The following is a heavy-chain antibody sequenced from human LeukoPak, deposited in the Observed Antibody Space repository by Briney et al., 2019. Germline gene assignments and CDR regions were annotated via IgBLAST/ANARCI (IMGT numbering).Heavy chain of an antibody. V-gene: IGHV4-59*01. CDR1: GDSISSYY. D-gene: IGHD6-6*01. CDR3: ARAIAALKP. J-gene: IGHJ5*02. CDR2: IYSSGST. Sequence: SETLSLICTVSGDSISSYYWSWIRQPPGKGLEWIGYIYSSGSTNYNPSLKSRVTISVDTSKNQFSLKLNSVNAADTAVYYCARAIAALKPWGQGILVSVSS.